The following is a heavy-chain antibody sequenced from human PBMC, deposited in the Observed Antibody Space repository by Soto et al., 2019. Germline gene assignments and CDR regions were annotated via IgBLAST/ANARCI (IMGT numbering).Heavy chain of an antibody. V-gene: IGHV3-30*03. Sequence: GGSLRLSCAASGFTFSSYGMHWVRQAPGKGLEWVAVISYDGSNKYYADSVKGRFTISRDNSKNTLYLQMNSLRAEDTAVYYCASDHGSRGLYYYYYGMDVWGQGTTVTVSS. CDR3: ASDHGSRGLYYYYYGMDV. CDR2: ISYDGSNK. J-gene: IGHJ6*02. CDR1: GFTFSSYG. D-gene: IGHD1-26*01.